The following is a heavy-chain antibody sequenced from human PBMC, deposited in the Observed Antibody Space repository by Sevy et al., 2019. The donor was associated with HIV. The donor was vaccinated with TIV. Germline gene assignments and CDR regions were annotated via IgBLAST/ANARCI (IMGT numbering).Heavy chain of an antibody. Sequence: GGSRRLPFPTSGFTFSSYSIHWVRQPPGKGREGGATISYDGINKHYADSVKGRFTISRDNFKNSLSLQMNSLRAEDTAVYFCALERLSSDVAEYFQNWGQGTLVTVSS. J-gene: IGHJ1*01. CDR1: GFTFSSYS. CDR3: ALERLSSDVAEYFQN. V-gene: IGHV3-30-3*01. D-gene: IGHD1-1*01. CDR2: ISYDGINK.